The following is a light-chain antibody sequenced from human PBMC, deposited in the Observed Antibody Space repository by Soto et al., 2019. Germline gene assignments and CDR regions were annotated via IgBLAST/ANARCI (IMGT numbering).Light chain of an antibody. V-gene: IGKV3-15*01. J-gene: IGKJ1*01. CDR2: GAS. Sequence: EIVVTQSPATLSVSPGERATLSCRASQSVSSKLAWYQQKPGQAPRLLIYGASTRATGIPARFSGSGSGTEFTLTISSLQSEDFAVYYCQQYNNWPQTFGQGTKVEIK. CDR1: QSVSSK. CDR3: QQYNNWPQT.